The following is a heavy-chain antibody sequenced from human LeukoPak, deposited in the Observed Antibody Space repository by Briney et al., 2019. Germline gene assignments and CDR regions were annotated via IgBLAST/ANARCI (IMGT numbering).Heavy chain of an antibody. V-gene: IGHV3-21*01. Sequence: GGSLRLSCTTSGFTFSNYCMNWVRQAPGKGLEFVSSISSSSTYIYYADSVKGRFTISRDDAKNSLYLQMNSLRAEDTALYYCARDQRGGTYSDYWGQGTLVTVSS. CDR1: GFTFSNYC. CDR3: ARDQRGGTYSDY. J-gene: IGHJ4*02. CDR2: ISSSSTYI. D-gene: IGHD1-26*01.